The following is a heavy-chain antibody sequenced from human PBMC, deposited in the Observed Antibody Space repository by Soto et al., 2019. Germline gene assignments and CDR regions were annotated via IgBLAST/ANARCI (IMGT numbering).Heavy chain of an antibody. CDR2: INYSGST. CDR1: GGSFSGYY. D-gene: IGHD2-15*01. Sequence: QVQLQQWGAGLLKPSETLSLTCAVYGGSFSGYYWSWIRQPPGKGLEWIGEINYSGSTNYNPSLKSRVTISVDTSKNQLSLKLSSVTAADTAVYYCARQTPPYCSGGSCYYYYYGMDVWGQGTTVTVSS. J-gene: IGHJ6*02. V-gene: IGHV4-34*01. CDR3: ARQTPPYCSGGSCYYYYYGMDV.